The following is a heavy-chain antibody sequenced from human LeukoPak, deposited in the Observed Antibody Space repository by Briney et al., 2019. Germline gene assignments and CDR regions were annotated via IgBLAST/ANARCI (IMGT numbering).Heavy chain of an antibody. V-gene: IGHV4-39*01. J-gene: IGHJ4*02. CDR3: ARQVTFGYAYAYYFDY. CDR1: GDSMSSSNYF. CDR2: ISNSGSA. Sequence: SETLSLTCTVSGDSMSSSNYFWGWIRQPPGKGLEWIGSISNSGSAYYSPSLKSRVTISVDTSKNQFSLRLSSVTAADTAVYYCARQVTFGYAYAYYFDYWGQGTLVTVSS. D-gene: IGHD3-16*01.